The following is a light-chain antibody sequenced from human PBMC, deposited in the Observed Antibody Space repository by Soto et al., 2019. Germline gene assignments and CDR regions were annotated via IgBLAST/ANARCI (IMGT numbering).Light chain of an antibody. V-gene: IGLV2-14*01. CDR2: DVS. J-gene: IGLJ2*01. Sequence: QSVLTQPASVSGSPGQSITISCTGTSSYVGGYNYVSWYQQHPGKAPKLMIYDVSNRPSGVSNRFSGSKSSNTASLTISGLQAEDEADYYCSSYTSSSVVFGGGTKLTVL. CDR1: SSYVGGYNY. CDR3: SSYTSSSVV.